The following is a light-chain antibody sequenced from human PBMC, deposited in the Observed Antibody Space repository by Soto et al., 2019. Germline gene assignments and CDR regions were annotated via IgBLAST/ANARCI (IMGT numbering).Light chain of an antibody. CDR2: DIF. V-gene: IGKV3D-15*01. Sequence: EIVLTQSPGTLSLSPGERATLSCRASQSFTSRSLAWYQQKPGQAPRLVIYDIFTRATGVPTRISGSGSGTEFTLTISSLQSEDFAVYYCQQYNSWPLTFGGGTKVDIK. CDR3: QQYNSWPLT. J-gene: IGKJ4*01. CDR1: QSFTSRS.